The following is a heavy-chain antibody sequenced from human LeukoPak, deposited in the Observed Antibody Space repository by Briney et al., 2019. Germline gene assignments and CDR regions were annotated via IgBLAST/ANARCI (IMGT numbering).Heavy chain of an antibody. CDR1: GGTFSSYY. D-gene: IGHD2-2*01. V-gene: IGHV4-34*01. CDR3: ARGTSDRRSSSCLDY. J-gene: IGHJ4*02. CDR2: IHHTGST. Sequence: PSETLTLTCAVYGGTFSSYYWTWIRQSPGKGLEWIGKIHHTGSTQYNPSLKSRVTISVDTSKNQFSLKLSSVPAADTAVYSCARGTSDRRSSSCLDYWGQGSLVTVSS.